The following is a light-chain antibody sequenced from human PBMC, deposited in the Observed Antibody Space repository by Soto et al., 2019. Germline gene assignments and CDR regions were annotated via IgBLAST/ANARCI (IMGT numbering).Light chain of an antibody. CDR2: AAF. V-gene: IGKV1-39*01. Sequence: DIQMTQSPSSLSAFVGDRVTITCRASQSISTYLNWYQQKSGKAPNLLIYAAFSLQSGAPSRFSVGGSGTDFTLTNSSLQPEDVASYYCQEGYSSPQNFARGTKLEIK. CDR1: QSISTY. CDR3: QEGYSSPQN. J-gene: IGKJ2*01.